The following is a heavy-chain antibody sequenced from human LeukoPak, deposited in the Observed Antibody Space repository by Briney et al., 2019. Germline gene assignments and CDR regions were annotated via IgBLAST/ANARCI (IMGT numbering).Heavy chain of an antibody. CDR1: GYTFTGYY. D-gene: IGHD2-21*01. CDR2: INPNSGGT. V-gene: IGHV1-2*02. Sequence: ASVKVSCKASGYTFTGYYMHWVRQAPGQGLEWMGWINPNSGGTNYVQKFQGRVTMTRDTSISTAYMEPSRLRSDDTAVYYCARSGSAYCGGDCYGSGAFDIWGQGTMVTVSS. CDR3: ARSGSAYCGGDCYGSGAFDI. J-gene: IGHJ3*02.